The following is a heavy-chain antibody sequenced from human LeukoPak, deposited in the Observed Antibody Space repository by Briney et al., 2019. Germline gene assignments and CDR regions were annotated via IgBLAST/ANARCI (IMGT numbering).Heavy chain of an antibody. Sequence: PGESLKISCKGSGYIFISYWIGWVRQMPGKGLEWLGSIYPGDSETRYSPSFQGQVTISADKSISTAYLQWSSLKASDTAMYYCARSSSFEYWGQGTLVTVSS. CDR1: GYIFISYW. CDR2: IYPGDSET. J-gene: IGHJ4*02. CDR3: ARSSSFEY. V-gene: IGHV5-51*01.